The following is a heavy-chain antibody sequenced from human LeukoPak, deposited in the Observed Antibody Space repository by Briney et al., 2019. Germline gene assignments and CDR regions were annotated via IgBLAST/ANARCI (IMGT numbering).Heavy chain of an antibody. J-gene: IGHJ4*02. CDR1: GYTFTGYY. Sequence: ASVKVSCKASGYTFTGYYMHWVRQAPGQGLEWMGWMNPNSGNTGYAQKFQGRVTMTRNTSISTAYMELSSLRSEDTAVYYCARGLRFLSIALHYWGQGTLVTVSS. V-gene: IGHV1-8*02. D-gene: IGHD6-6*01. CDR3: ARGLRFLSIALHY. CDR2: MNPNSGNT.